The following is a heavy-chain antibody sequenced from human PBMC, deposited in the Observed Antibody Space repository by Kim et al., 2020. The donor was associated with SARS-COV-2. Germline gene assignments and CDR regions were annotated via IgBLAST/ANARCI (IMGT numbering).Heavy chain of an antibody. Sequence: GGSLRLSCAASGFTFSSYGMHWVRQAPGKGLEWVAVISYDGSNKYYADSVKGRFTISRDNSKNTLYLQMNSLRAEDTAVYYCARDLIPWGSGSCSDYWGQGTLVTVSS. D-gene: IGHD3-10*01. CDR1: GFTFSSYG. CDR3: ARDLIPWGSGSCSDY. CDR2: ISYDGSNK. V-gene: IGHV3-33*05. J-gene: IGHJ4*02.